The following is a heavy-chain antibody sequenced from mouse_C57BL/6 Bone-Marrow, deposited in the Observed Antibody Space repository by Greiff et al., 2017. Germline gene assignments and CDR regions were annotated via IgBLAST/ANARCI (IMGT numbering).Heavy chain of an antibody. J-gene: IGHJ4*01. CDR2: INPSSGYT. CDR1: GYTFTSYT. D-gene: IGHD1-1*02. CDR3: ARWWSYAMDY. Sequence: QVQLQQSGAELARPGASVKMSCKASGYTFTSYTMHWVKQRPGQGLEWIGYINPSSGYTKYNQKFKDKATLTADKSSSTAYMKLSSLTSADSAVYYCARWWSYAMDYWGQGTSVTVSS. V-gene: IGHV1-4*01.